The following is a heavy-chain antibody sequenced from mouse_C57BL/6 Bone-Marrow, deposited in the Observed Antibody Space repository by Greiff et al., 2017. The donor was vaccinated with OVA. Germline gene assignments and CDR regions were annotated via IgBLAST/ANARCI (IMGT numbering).Heavy chain of an antibody. V-gene: IGHV14-4*01. CDR1: GFTITDDY. CDR3: TTPYYYGSSFNYFDY. D-gene: IGHD1-1*01. Sequence: VQLQQSGAELVRPGASVKLSCTASGFTITDDYMHWVKQRPEQGLEWIGWIDPENGDTEYASKFQGKATITADTASNTAYLQLSSLTSEDTAVYYCTTPYYYGSSFNYFDYWGQGTTLTVSA. J-gene: IGHJ2*01. CDR2: IDPENGDT.